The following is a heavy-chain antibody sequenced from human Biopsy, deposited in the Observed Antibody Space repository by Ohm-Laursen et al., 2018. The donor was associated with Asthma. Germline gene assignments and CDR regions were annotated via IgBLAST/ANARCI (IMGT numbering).Heavy chain of an antibody. V-gene: IGHV1-18*01. D-gene: IGHD3-10*01. J-gene: IGHJ6*02. Sequence: ASVTVSCKTSGYTFNSAGITWVRQAPGQGLEWMGWISVYNGNTKVAQKLQDRVNMITDTSTSTAYMELRSLRSDDTAVYFCARAVDYSHYYGIGVWGQGTTVTVS. CDR3: ARAVDYSHYYGIGV. CDR2: ISVYNGNT. CDR1: GYTFNSAG.